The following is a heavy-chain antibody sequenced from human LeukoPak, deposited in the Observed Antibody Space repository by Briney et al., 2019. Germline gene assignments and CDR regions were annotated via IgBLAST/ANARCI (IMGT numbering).Heavy chain of an antibody. V-gene: IGHV3-9*01. CDR2: ISWNSGSI. CDR3: AKAALAFSSIQFGWFDP. J-gene: IGHJ5*02. Sequence: GGSLRLSCAASGFTFDDYAMHWVRQAPGKGLEWVSGISWNSGSIGYADSVKGRFTISRDNAKNSLYLQMNSLRAEDTALYYCAKAALAFSSIQFGWFDPWGQGTLVTVSS. D-gene: IGHD5-24*01. CDR1: GFTFDDYA.